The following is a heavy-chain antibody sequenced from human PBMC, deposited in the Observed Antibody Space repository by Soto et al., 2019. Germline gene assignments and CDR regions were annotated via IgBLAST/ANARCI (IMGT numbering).Heavy chain of an antibody. V-gene: IGHV3-33*01. CDR1: GFTFSSYG. CDR2: IWYDGSNK. D-gene: IGHD3-22*01. J-gene: IGHJ4*02. CDR3: ARLGSGYYFDY. Sequence: QVQLVESGGGVVQLGRSLRLSCAASGFTFSSYGMHWVRQAPGKGLEWVAVIWYDGSNKYYADSVKGRFTISRDNSKNTLYLQMNSLRAEDTAVYYCARLGSGYYFDYWGQGTLVTVSS.